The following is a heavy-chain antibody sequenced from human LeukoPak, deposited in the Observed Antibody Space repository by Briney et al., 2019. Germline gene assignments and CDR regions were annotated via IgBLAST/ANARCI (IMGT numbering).Heavy chain of an antibody. CDR2: INPNSGGT. J-gene: IGHJ4*02. D-gene: IGHD6-19*01. Sequence: GASVKVSCKASGYTFTGYYMHWVRQAPGQGLEWMGWINPNSGGTNYAQKFQGRVTMTRDTSISTAYMELSRLRSDDTAVYYCARYYSSGWYYFDYWGQGTLVTVSS. V-gene: IGHV1-2*02. CDR1: GYTFTGYY. CDR3: ARYYSSGWYYFDY.